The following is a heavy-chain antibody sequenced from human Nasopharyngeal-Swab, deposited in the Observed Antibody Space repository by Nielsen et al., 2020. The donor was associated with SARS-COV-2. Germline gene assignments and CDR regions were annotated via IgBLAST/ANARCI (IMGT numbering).Heavy chain of an antibody. D-gene: IGHD2-15*01. V-gene: IGHV3-33*01. J-gene: IGHJ6*02. CDR2: IWYDGSNK. CDR3: ARDFLGYCSGGSCYSNGMDV. CDR1: GFTFSSYG. Sequence: GGSLRLSCAASGFTFSSYGMHWVRQAPGKGLEWVAVIWYDGSNKYYADSVKGRFTISRDNSKNTLYLQMNSLRAEDTAVYYCARDFLGYCSGGSCYSNGMDVWGQGTTVTVSS.